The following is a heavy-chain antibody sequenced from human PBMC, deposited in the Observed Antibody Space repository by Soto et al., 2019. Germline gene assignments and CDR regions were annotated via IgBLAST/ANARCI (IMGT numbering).Heavy chain of an antibody. D-gene: IGHD1-26*01. CDR3: AQGPLVGANYKYYDMDV. Sequence: GGSLRLSCAASGFTISTAMTLVRQAPGKWLEWVSSFSGDGINTYYADSVKGRFTFSRDNSKNTVYLQMDNLRVEDTAVYHCAQGPLVGANYKYYDMDVWGQGTTVTVSS. CDR1: GFTISTA. J-gene: IGHJ6*02. V-gene: IGHV3-23*01. CDR2: FSGDGINT.